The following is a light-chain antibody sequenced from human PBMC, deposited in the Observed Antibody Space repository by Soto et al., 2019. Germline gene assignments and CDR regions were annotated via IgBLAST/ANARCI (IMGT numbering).Light chain of an antibody. J-gene: IGLJ1*01. Sequence: QSALTQPASVSGSPGQSITISCTGTSSDVGSDNLVSWYQQHPGKAPKFIIYEVSQRPAGVSYRFSGSKSGNTAYLTISGLQAADEADYYCCSYAGSIPYVFGTGTKLTVL. CDR1: SSDVGSDNL. V-gene: IGLV2-23*02. CDR2: EVS. CDR3: CSYAGSIPYV.